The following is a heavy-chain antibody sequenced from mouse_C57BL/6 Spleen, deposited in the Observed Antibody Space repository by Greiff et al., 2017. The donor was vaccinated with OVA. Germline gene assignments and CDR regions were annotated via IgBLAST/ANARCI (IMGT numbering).Heavy chain of an antibody. CDR3: SWTPTGFDY. CDR1: GFTFSNYW. J-gene: IGHJ2*01. CDR2: IRLKSDNYAT. Sequence: EVKLVESGGGLVQPGGSMKLSCVASGFTFSNYWMNWVRQSPEKGLEWVAQIRLKSDNYATHYAESVKGRFTISRDDSKSSVYLQMNNLSAEDTGIYYCSWTPTGFDYWGQGTTLTVSS. V-gene: IGHV6-3*01. D-gene: IGHD2-10*01.